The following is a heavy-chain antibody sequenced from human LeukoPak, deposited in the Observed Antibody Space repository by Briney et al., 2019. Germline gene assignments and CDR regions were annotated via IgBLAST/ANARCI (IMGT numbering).Heavy chain of an antibody. J-gene: IGHJ4*02. CDR3: AKDIDDSSGYSDY. V-gene: IGHV3-9*01. Sequence: GRSLRLSCAASGFTFGDYAMHWVRQAPGKGLEWVSGIRWNSGSIGYADSVKGRFTISRDNAKNSLYLQMNSLRAEDTALYYCAKDIDDSSGYSDYWGQGTLVTVSS. CDR1: GFTFGDYA. D-gene: IGHD3-22*01. CDR2: IRWNSGSI.